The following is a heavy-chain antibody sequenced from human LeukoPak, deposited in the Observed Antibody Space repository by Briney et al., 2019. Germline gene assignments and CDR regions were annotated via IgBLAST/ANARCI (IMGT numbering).Heavy chain of an antibody. J-gene: IGHJ4*02. Sequence: GGSLRLSCAASGFTFSSYAMSWVRQAPGKGLEWASAISGSGDSTYYGDSVKGRFTISRDNSKDTLYLQMNSLRAEDTAVYYCAKTRPLDSSSWSHGDYWGQGTLVTVSS. CDR2: ISGSGDST. D-gene: IGHD6-13*01. CDR3: AKTRPLDSSSWSHGDY. CDR1: GFTFSSYA. V-gene: IGHV3-23*01.